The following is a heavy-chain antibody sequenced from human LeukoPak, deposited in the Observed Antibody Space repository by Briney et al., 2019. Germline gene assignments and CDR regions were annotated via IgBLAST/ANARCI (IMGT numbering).Heavy chain of an antibody. CDR1: GFTFSSYS. D-gene: IGHD3-3*01. CDR2: ISSSSSYI. CDR3: AREIPGGFLEWLPYDY. V-gene: IGHV3-21*01. J-gene: IGHJ4*02. Sequence: GGSLRLSCAASGFTFSSYSMNWVRRAPGKGLEWVSSISSSSSYIYYADSVKGRFTISRDNAKNSLYLQMNSLRAEDTAVYYCAREIPGGFLEWLPYDYWGQGTLVTVSS.